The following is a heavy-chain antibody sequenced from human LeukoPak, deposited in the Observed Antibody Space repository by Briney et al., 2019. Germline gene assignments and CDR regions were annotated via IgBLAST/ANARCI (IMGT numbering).Heavy chain of an antibody. D-gene: IGHD6-19*01. CDR2: ISRSGSTM. CDR3: ASGSDWYKVLDY. CDR1: GCTFSSYE. V-gene: IGHV3-48*03. Sequence: GGSLRLSCAASGCTFSSYEMNWVRQAPGKGLEWVSYISRSGSTMYYADSVKGRFTISRDNAKNSLYLQMNSLKAEDTAVSYCASGSDWYKVLDYWGQGTLVTVSS. J-gene: IGHJ4*02.